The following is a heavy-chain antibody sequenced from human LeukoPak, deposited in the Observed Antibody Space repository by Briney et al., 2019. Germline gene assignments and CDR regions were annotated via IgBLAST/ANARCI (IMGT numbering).Heavy chain of an antibody. Sequence: GGSLKLSCAASGFTFSGSAKHWVRQASGKGLEWVGRIRSKANSYATAYAASVKGRFTISRDDSKNTAYLQMNSLKTEDTAVYYCTRRIGYYDSSGYLWGQGTLVTVSS. CDR3: TRRIGYYDSSGYL. J-gene: IGHJ4*02. CDR2: IRSKANSYAT. D-gene: IGHD3-22*01. V-gene: IGHV3-73*01. CDR1: GFTFSGSA.